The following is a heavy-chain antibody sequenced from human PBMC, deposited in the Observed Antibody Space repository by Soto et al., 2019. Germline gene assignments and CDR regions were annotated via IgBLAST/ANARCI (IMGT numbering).Heavy chain of an antibody. D-gene: IGHD4-17*01. J-gene: IGHJ6*02. CDR2: ISSSSSYI. V-gene: IGHV3-21*01. CDR1: GFTFSSYS. Sequence: GGSLRLSCAASGFTFSSYSMNWVRQAPGKGLEWVSSISSSSSYIYYADSVKGRFTISRDNAKNSLYLQMNSLRAEDTAVYYCARVDDYGDYGAPYYYHGMDVWGQGTTVTVSS. CDR3: ARVDDYGDYGAPYYYHGMDV.